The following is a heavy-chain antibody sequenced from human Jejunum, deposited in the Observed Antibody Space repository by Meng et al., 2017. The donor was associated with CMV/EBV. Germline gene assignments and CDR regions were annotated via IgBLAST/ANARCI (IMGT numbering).Heavy chain of an antibody. CDR2: ISGLEIGT. CDR1: GFTFGSYA. V-gene: IGHV3-23*01. Sequence: ASGFTFGSYAMSWVRQAPGKGLGWVSVISGLEIGTYYADSVKGRFTISRDNSKNTLYLQMNSLRAEDTAVYYCAKGVTVFEVAPGYWGQGTLVTVSS. CDR3: AKGVTVFEVAPGY. D-gene: IGHD3-3*01. J-gene: IGHJ4*02.